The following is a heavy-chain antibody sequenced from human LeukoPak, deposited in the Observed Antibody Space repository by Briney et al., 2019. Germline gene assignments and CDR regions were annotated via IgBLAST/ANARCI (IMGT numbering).Heavy chain of an antibody. V-gene: IGHV1-58*01. CDR3: AADPYYDILTGLFYCMDV. Sequence: ASVKVSCKASGFTFTSSAVQWVRQARGQRLEWIGWIVVGSGNTNYAQKFQERVTITRDMSTSTAYMELSSLRSEDTAVYYCAADPYYDILTGLFYCMDVWGKGTTVTVSS. D-gene: IGHD3-9*01. J-gene: IGHJ6*03. CDR2: IVVGSGNT. CDR1: GFTFTSSA.